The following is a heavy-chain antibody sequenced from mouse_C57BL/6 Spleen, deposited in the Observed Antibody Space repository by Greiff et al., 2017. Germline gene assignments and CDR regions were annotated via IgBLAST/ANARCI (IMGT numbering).Heavy chain of an antibody. J-gene: IGHJ3*01. Sequence: EVQLQQSGPELVKPGASVKIPCKASGYTFTDYNMDWVKQSHGKSLEWIGDINPNNGGTIYNQKFKGKATLNVDKSTSPAYIELRSLTSEDTAVYYWARRGVYDVYYVRFAYWGQGTLVTVSA. D-gene: IGHD2-3*01. CDR1: GYTFTDYN. CDR2: INPNNGGT. CDR3: ARRGVYDVYYVRFAY. V-gene: IGHV1-18*01.